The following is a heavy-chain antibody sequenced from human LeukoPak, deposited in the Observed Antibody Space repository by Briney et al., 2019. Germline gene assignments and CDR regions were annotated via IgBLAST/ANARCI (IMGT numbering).Heavy chain of an antibody. J-gene: IGHJ3*02. CDR1: GFTFSSYT. Sequence: GGSLRLSCAASGFTFSSYTMNWVRQAPGKGLEWVSYISSSTSTIYYADSVKGRFTISRDNAKNSLYLQMNSLRAEDTAVYYCARPSRGALDIWGQGTMVTVSS. CDR3: ARPSRGALDI. V-gene: IGHV3-48*04. CDR2: ISSSTSTI.